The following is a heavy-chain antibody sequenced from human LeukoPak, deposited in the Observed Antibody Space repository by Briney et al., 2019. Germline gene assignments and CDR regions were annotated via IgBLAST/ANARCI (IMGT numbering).Heavy chain of an antibody. CDR1: GGSISSSSYY. CDR3: ASPLTFSGMDV. V-gene: IGHV4-39*01. Sequence: PSETLSLTCTVSGGSISSSSYYWGWIRQPPGEGLEWIGSIYYSGSTYYNPSLKSRVTISVDTSKNQFSLKLSSVTAADTAVYYCASPLTFSGMDVWGQGTTVTVSS. CDR2: IYYSGST. J-gene: IGHJ6*02.